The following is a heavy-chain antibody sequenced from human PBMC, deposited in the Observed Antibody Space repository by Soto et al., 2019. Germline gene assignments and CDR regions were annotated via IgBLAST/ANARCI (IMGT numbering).Heavy chain of an antibody. J-gene: IGHJ6*02. CDR2: IYYSGST. Sequence: PSETLSLTCTVSGGSISSGGYYWSWIRQHPGKGLEWIGYIYYSGSTYYNPSLKSRVTISVDTSKNQFSLKLSSVTAADTAVYYCARDLTGTVLYYYGMDVWGQGTTVTVSS. V-gene: IGHV4-31*03. CDR3: ARDLTGTVLYYYGMDV. D-gene: IGHD1-7*01. CDR1: GGSISSGGYY.